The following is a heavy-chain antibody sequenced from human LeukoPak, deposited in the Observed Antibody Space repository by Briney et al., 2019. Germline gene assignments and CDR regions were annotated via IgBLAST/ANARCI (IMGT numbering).Heavy chain of an antibody. V-gene: IGHV1-2*02. CDR2: INPNSGGT. Sequence: ASVKVSCTASGYTFTGYYMHWVRQAPGQGLEWMGWINPNSGGTNYAQKFQGRVTMTRDTSISTAYMELSRLRSDDTAVYYCAXGVGAHNDNFDYWGQGTLVTVSS. J-gene: IGHJ4*02. CDR3: AXGVGAHNDNFDY. D-gene: IGHD1-26*01. CDR1: GYTFTGYY.